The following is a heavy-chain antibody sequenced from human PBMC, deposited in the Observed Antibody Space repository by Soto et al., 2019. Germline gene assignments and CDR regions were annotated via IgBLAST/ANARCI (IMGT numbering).Heavy chain of an antibody. CDR2: IYHSGST. Sequence: SETLSLTCAVSGGSISSSNWWSWVRQPPGKGLEWIGEIYHSGSTNYNPSLKSRVTISVDKSKNQFSLKLSSVTAADTAVYYCARRTGITMARQYYYGMDVWGQGTTVTVSS. V-gene: IGHV4-4*02. CDR3: ARRTGITMARQYYYGMDV. D-gene: IGHD3-10*01. CDR1: GGSISSSNW. J-gene: IGHJ6*02.